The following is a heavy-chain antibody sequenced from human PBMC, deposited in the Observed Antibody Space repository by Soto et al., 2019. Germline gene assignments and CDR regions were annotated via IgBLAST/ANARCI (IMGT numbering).Heavy chain of an antibody. CDR3: AKGGRRWLVTSDFNY. CDR1: GFTFSDYA. J-gene: IGHJ4*02. CDR2: VSHDGRNT. Sequence: VQLVESGGGVVQPGRSLRLSCAASGFTFSDYAMHWVRQAPGKGLEWVAVVSHDGRNTHYADSVKGRFTISRDSPTNMVSLEMTSLRAEDTAVYYCAKGGRRWLVTSDFNYWGQGALVTVSS. V-gene: IGHV3-30*18. D-gene: IGHD6-19*01.